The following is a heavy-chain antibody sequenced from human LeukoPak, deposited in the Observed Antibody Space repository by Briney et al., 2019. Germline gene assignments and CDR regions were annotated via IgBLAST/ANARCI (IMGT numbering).Heavy chain of an antibody. V-gene: IGHV1-18*01. D-gene: IGHD3-10*01. CDR3: ATSPWMTYGSGSYSFDY. J-gene: IGHJ4*02. Sequence: ASVKVSCKASGYTFTSYGISWVRQAPGQGLEWMGWISAYNGNTNYAQKLQGRVTMTTDTSTSTAYMELRSLRSDDTAVYYCATSPWMTYGSGSYSFDYWGQGTLVTVSS. CDR1: GYTFTSYG. CDR2: ISAYNGNT.